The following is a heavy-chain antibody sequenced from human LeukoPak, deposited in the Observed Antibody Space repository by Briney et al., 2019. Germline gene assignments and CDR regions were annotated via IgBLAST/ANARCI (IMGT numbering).Heavy chain of an antibody. V-gene: IGHV3-21*01. CDR3: ARDRNTDFWSGYYTNYFDY. CDR1: GFTFSSYS. D-gene: IGHD3-3*01. J-gene: IGHJ4*02. CDR2: ISSSSSYI. Sequence: GGSLRLSCAASGFTFSSYSMNWVRQAPGKGLEWVSCISSSSSYIYYADSVKGRFTIFRDNAKNSLYLQMNTLRAEDTAVYYCARDRNTDFWSGYYTNYFDYWGQGTLVTVSS.